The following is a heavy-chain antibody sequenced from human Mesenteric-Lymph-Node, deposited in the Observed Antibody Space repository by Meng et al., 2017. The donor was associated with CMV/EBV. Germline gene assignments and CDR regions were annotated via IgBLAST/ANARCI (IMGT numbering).Heavy chain of an antibody. Sequence: GESLKISCAASGVAFDRAWMSWVRQAPGKGLEWIGRIKNEADGGTVEYAATLKGRFTISRDESKNMLFLQMTNLEPDDTALYFCATDLYEDGAYWGQGTLVTVSS. CDR1: GVAFDRAW. V-gene: IGHV3-15*01. CDR3: ATDLYEDGAY. J-gene: IGHJ4*02. D-gene: IGHD5/OR15-5a*01. CDR2: IKNEADGGTV.